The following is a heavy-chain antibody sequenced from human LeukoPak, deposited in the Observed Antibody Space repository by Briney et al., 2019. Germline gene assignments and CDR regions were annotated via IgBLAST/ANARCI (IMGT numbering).Heavy chain of an antibody. CDR1: GASISNSNW. D-gene: IGHD4-23*01. CDR2: IFHGGSA. CDR3: LYGGNSGGWLY. V-gene: IGHV4-4*02. Sequence: SGTLSLTCTVSGASISNSNWWSWVRQPPGKGLEWIGEIFHGGSANYNPSLKSRVTISVDKSKNQFSLNLISVTAADTAVYYCLYGGNSGGWLYWGQGTLVTVSS. J-gene: IGHJ4*02.